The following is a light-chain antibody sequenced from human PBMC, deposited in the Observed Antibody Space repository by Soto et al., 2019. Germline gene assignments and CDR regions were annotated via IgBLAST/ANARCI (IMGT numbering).Light chain of an antibody. CDR3: AAGDDSLSAL. CDR2: RNN. CDR1: SSNIGSNY. J-gene: IGLJ2*01. Sequence: QSVLTQPPSASGTPGQRVTISCSGSSSNIGSNYVYWYQQLPGTAPKLLIYRNNQRPSGVPDRFSGSKSGTSASLAISGLGSEDEADYYCAAGDDSLSALFGGGTKATV. V-gene: IGLV1-47*01.